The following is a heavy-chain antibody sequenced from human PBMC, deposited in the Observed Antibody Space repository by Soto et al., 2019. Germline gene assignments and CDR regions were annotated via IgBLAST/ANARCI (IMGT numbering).Heavy chain of an antibody. J-gene: IGHJ5*01. CDR3: ARGSGGAAAGTSWGFDS. CDR1: GYTFTSYY. D-gene: IGHD6-13*01. CDR2: INPSGGST. Sequence: ASVKVSCKASGYTFTSYYMHWVRQAPGQGLEWMGIINPSGGSTSYAQKFQGRVTMTRDTSTSTVSMELSSLRSEDTAVYYCARGSGGAAAGTSWGFDSWGPGILVTVSS. V-gene: IGHV1-46*01.